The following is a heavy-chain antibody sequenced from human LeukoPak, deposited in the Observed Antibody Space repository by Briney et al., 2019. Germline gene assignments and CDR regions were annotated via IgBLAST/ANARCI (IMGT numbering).Heavy chain of an antibody. CDR1: GYTFTGHY. CDR2: INPNSGGT. Sequence: GTSVTVSCKASGYTFTGHYLHWVRQAPGQGLEWMGWINPNSGGTNYAQKFQGRVTMTRDTSISTAYMELSRLRSDDTAVYYCARDRSRSYGYHNWFDPWGQGTLVTVSS. V-gene: IGHV1-2*02. J-gene: IGHJ5*02. CDR3: ARDRSRSYGYHNWFDP. D-gene: IGHD5-18*01.